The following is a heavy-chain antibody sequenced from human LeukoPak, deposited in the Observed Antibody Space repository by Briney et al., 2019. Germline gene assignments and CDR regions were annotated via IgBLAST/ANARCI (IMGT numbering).Heavy chain of an antibody. CDR1: GGSINSYY. CDR3: ARDYIAAAGIDY. V-gene: IGHV4-59*12. J-gene: IGHJ4*02. Sequence: PSETLSLTCTVSGGSINSYYWSWIRQPPGKGLEWIGYIYYTGTTNYNSSLKSRVTISVDTSKNQFSLKLSSVTAADTAVYYCARDYIAAAGIDYWGQGTLVTVSS. D-gene: IGHD6-13*01. CDR2: IYYTGTT.